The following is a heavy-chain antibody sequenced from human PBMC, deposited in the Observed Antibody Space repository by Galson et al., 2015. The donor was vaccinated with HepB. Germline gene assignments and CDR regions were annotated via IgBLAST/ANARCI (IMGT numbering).Heavy chain of an antibody. V-gene: IGHV3-23*01. CDR2: ISGSGGST. CDR3: AKDWTGHSCSCLDY. D-gene: IGHD6-13*01. CDR1: GFTFSNYA. J-gene: IGHJ4*02. Sequence: SLRLSCAASGFTFSNYAMSWVRQAPGKGLEWVSGISGSGGSTYYADSVKGRFTISRDNSKNMLSLQMNSLRAGDTAVYYCAKDWTGHSCSCLDYWGQGTLVTVSS.